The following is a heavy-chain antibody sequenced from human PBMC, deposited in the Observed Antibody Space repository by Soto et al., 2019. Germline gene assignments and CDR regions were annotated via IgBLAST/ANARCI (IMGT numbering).Heavy chain of an antibody. CDR1: GFTFSSYW. CDR2: IKHDGSEK. J-gene: IGHJ4*02. D-gene: IGHD3-9*01. V-gene: IGHV3-7*01. Sequence: GGSLRLSCAASGFTFSSYWMSWVRQAPGKGLEWVANIKHDGSEKYYVDSVKGRFTISRDNAKNSLYLQMNSLRAEDTAVYYCARASPYYDILTGYGTFDYWGQGTLVTVSS. CDR3: ARASPYYDILTGYGTFDY.